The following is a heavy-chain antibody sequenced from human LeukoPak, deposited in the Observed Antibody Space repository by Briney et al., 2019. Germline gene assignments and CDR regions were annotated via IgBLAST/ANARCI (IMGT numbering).Heavy chain of an antibody. Sequence: PGGSLRLSCAASGFTFSSYGMNWVRQAPGKGLEWVSSISSSSSYIYYADSVKGRFTISRDNAKNSLYLQMNSLRAEDTAVYYCARRAYCSSTSCAFDYWGQGTLVTVSS. D-gene: IGHD2-2*01. CDR3: ARRAYCSSTSCAFDY. CDR2: ISSSSSYI. V-gene: IGHV3-21*01. CDR1: GFTFSSYG. J-gene: IGHJ4*02.